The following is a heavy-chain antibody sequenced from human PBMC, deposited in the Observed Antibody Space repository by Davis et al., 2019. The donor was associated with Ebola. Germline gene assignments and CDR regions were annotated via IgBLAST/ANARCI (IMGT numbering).Heavy chain of an antibody. CDR3: TRDLKQPPPSYYYGMDV. V-gene: IGHV3-49*04. D-gene: IGHD6-13*01. CDR2: IRSKAYGGKT. CDR1: GFIFGAYA. Sequence: GGSLRLSCTASGFIFGAYAMNWVRQAPGKGLEWVGFIRSKAYGGKTQYAASLKDRVTISRDDSKRIAYLQVNSLKTEDTAVYYCTRDLKQPPPSYYYGMDVWGQGTTVTVSS. J-gene: IGHJ6*02.